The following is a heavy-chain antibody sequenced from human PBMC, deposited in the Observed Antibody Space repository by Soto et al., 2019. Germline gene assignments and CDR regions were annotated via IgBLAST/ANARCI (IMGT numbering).Heavy chain of an antibody. J-gene: IGHJ2*01. CDR3: ARKPHWQYWYFDL. D-gene: IGHD1-1*01. CDR1: GFAFQNHG. Sequence: EVQLVESGGSVIRPGGSLRLSCAASGFAFQNHGMAWVRQVPGKGLAWAAGISGSGVNAGYADSVKGRFTISRDNGDNSLYLEINNLGVEDTALYHCARKPHWQYWYFDLWGRGTLVTVSS. V-gene: IGHV3-20*01. CDR2: ISGSGVNA.